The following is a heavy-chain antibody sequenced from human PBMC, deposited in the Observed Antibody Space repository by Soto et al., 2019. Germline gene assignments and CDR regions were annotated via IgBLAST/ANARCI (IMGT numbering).Heavy chain of an antibody. CDR3: ARDRRRDNRSRGYYYYGMDV. CDR1: GGSISSGGYY. Sequence: PSETLSLTCTVSGGSISSGGYYWSWIRQHPGKGLEWIGYIYYGGSTYYNPSLKSRVTISVDTSKNQFSLKLSSVTAADTAVYYCARDRRRDNRSRGYYYYGMDVWWYGATGNASS. V-gene: IGHV4-31*03. CDR2: IYYGGST. J-gene: IGHJ6*01. D-gene: IGHD1-20*01.